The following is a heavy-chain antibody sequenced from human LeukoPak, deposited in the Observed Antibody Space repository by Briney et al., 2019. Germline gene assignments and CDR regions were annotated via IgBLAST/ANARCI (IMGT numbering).Heavy chain of an antibody. CDR1: GFTFSAYR. CDR3: ARDLSLEVPGRFDY. J-gene: IGHJ4*02. Sequence: GGSLRLSCAASGFTFSAYRMHWVRQAPGKGLEWVSVKGRFTISRDNAKNSLYLQMDSLRGEDTAVYYCARDLSLEVPGRFDYWGQGTLVTVSS. D-gene: IGHD1-7*01. V-gene: IGHV3-48*01.